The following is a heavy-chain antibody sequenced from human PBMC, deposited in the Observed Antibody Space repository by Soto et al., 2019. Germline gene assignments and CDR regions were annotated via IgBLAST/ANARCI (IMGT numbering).Heavy chain of an antibody. CDR1: GFTVSTKY. Sequence: EVQLVESGGGLVQPGGSLRLSCAASGFTVSTKYMSWVRQAPGKGLEWVSVIYSGGSTFYADSVRGIFTTSRDNSKNTVNLQMNSLRAEDTAVYYCARDPWAADYWGQGTLVTVSS. D-gene: IGHD3-16*01. CDR3: ARDPWAADY. CDR2: IYSGGST. J-gene: IGHJ4*02. V-gene: IGHV3-66*01.